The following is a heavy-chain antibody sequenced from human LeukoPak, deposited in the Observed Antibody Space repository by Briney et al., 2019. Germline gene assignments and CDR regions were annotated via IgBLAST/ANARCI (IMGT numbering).Heavy chain of an antibody. CDR2: IIPILGIA. J-gene: IGHJ4*02. CDR1: GGTFSSYA. Sequence: SVKVSCKASGGTFSSYAISWVRQAPGQGLEWMGRIIPILGIANYAQKFQGRVTITADKSTSTAYMELSSLRSEDTAVYYCARARYCSSTSCWAFDYWGQGTLVTVSS. V-gene: IGHV1-69*04. D-gene: IGHD2-2*01. CDR3: ARARYCSSTSCWAFDY.